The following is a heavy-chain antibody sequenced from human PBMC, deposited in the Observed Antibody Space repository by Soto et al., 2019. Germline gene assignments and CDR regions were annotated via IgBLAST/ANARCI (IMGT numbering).Heavy chain of an antibody. CDR1: GGSISSSSYY. Sequence: SETLSLTCIVSGGSISSSSYYWGWIRQPPGKGLEWIGSIYATGTTDYNPSLKSRVMMSVDTSKKQFSLKLRSVTAADTAVYYCVRDGTKTLRDWFDPWGQGISVTVSS. J-gene: IGHJ5*02. D-gene: IGHD1-1*01. CDR3: VRDGTKTLRDWFDP. CDR2: IYATGTT. V-gene: IGHV4-39*07.